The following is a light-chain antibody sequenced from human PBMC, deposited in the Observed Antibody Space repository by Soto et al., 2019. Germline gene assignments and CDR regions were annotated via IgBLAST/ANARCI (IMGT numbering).Light chain of an antibody. CDR1: SSDVGGYNY. CDR3: CSYVGSDASFV. Sequence: QSVLTQPPSASGSPGQSVAISCTGTSSDVGGYNYVSWYQQHPGKAPKLMIYEVNKRPSGVPDRFSGSKSGNTASLTVSGLQAEDEADYYCCSYVGSDASFVFGSGTKVTVL. V-gene: IGLV2-8*01. CDR2: EVN. J-gene: IGLJ1*01.